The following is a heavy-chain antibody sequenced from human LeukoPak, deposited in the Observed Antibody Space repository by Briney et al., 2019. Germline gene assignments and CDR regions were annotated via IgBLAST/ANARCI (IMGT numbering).Heavy chain of an antibody. CDR3: ARDLGYGSYFDY. Sequence: GGSLRLSCAASGFTFNNYGMHWVRQAPGKGLEWVAFIRYNGNNQYYADSVKGRFTISRDNAKNSLYLQMNSLRAEDTAVYYCARDLGYGSYFDYWGQGTLVTVSS. V-gene: IGHV3-30*02. D-gene: IGHD3-10*01. CDR1: GFTFNNYG. CDR2: IRYNGNNQ. J-gene: IGHJ4*02.